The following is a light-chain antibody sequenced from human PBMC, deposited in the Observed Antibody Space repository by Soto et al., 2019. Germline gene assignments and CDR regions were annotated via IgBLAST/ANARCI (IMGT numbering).Light chain of an antibody. CDR2: LGS. CDR3: VQALQSPPWT. CDR1: QILLHSNGYNY. V-gene: IGKV2-28*01. Sequence: DIVVTQSPLTLPVTPGETSSISCRSSQILLHSNGYNYLDWYLQKPGQSPQLLIYLGSNRASGVPDRFSGSGSGTDFTLKISRVEAEDVGVYYCVQALQSPPWTFGQGTKVDI. J-gene: IGKJ1*01.